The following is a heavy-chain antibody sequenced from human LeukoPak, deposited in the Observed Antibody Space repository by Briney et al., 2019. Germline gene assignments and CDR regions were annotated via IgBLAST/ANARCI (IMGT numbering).Heavy chain of an antibody. V-gene: IGHV1-46*01. CDR3: ASCKGSGYSGYSKGYYYYYMDV. CDR1: GYSSTSYY. J-gene: IGHJ6*03. Sequence: RRASVKVSCKASGYSSTSYYMHWVRQAPGQGLEWMGLINPSGGSRSYAQKFQGRVTMTRDMSTSTVYMELSSLRSEDTAVYYCASCKGSGYSGYSKGYYYYYMDVWGKGTTVTVSS. CDR2: INPSGGSR. D-gene: IGHD5-12*01.